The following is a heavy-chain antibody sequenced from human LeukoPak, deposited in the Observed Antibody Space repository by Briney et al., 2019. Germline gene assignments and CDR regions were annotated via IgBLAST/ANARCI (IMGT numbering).Heavy chain of an antibody. Sequence: GGSLRLSCAVSGLTFSSYSMNWVRQAPGKGLEWVSYISSSSYTIYYADSVKGRFTISRDNAQNSLYLQMNSLGAEDTAVYYCARAGSGYYYYYMDVWGKGTTVTVSS. CDR1: GLTFSSYS. J-gene: IGHJ6*03. CDR2: ISSSSYTI. D-gene: IGHD3-10*01. CDR3: ARAGSGYYYYYMDV. V-gene: IGHV3-48*01.